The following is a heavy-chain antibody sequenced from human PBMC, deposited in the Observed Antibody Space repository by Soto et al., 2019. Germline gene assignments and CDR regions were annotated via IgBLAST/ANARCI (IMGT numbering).Heavy chain of an antibody. V-gene: IGHV1-3*01. D-gene: IGHD2-21*01. CDR2: INAGKGDI. CDR3: ARGAIAFDS. Sequence: QVQLVQSGAEVKKPGASVKVSCKASGYTFINYAVHWVRQAPGQRLEWMGWINAGKGDIKFSQKFQGRVTFIRDASATTVYMELSSLRSEDTAVYSCARGAIAFDSWGQGTPVTVSS. J-gene: IGHJ4*02. CDR1: GYTFINYA.